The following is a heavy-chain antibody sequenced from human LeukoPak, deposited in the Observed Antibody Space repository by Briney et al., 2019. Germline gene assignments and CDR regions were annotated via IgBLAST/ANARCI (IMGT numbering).Heavy chain of an antibody. CDR1: GYSFTSYW. Sequence: PGESLKISCKGSGYSFTSYWIGWVRQMSGKGLEWMGIIYPGDSDTRYSPSFQGQVTISADKSISTAYLQWSSLKASDTAMYYCARTYYDFWSGYYTPFDYWDQGTLVTVSS. D-gene: IGHD3-3*01. CDR3: ARTYYDFWSGYYTPFDY. J-gene: IGHJ4*02. V-gene: IGHV5-51*01. CDR2: IYPGDSDT.